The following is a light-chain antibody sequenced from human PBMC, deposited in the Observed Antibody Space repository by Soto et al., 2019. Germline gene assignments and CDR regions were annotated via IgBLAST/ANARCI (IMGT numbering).Light chain of an antibody. Sequence: DIQMTQSPSSLSASVGDRVTITCRASQTFTTYLNWYQQNPGEAPKLLIYAASTLHTGVPSRFSGSGSGTDFNLTITGLQPADFATYFCQQSYSTSFTFGPGTTVDIK. J-gene: IGKJ3*01. CDR2: AAS. V-gene: IGKV1-39*01. CDR3: QQSYSTSFT. CDR1: QTFTTY.